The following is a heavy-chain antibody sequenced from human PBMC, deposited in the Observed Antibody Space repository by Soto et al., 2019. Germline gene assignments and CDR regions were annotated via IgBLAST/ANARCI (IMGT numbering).Heavy chain of an antibody. CDR1: GFTFSSYA. V-gene: IGHV3-23*01. J-gene: IGHJ4*02. CDR3: AKRSSSSTFDS. D-gene: IGHD6-6*01. Sequence: GGSLRLSCAASGFTFSSYAMSWVRQAPGKGLEWVSVISGSDDSTYYADSVKGRFTISRDNSKNTLYLQMNSLRAEDTAVYYCAKRSSSSTFDSWGQGTLVTVSS. CDR2: ISGSDDST.